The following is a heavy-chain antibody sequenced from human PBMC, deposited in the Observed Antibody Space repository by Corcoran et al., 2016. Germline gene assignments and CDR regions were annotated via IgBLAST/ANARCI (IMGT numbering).Heavy chain of an antibody. V-gene: IGHV3-74*01. Sequence: EVQLVESGGGLVQPGGSLRLSCAASGFTFSSYWMHWVRQAPGKGLVWVSRINSDGSSTSYADSVKGRFTISRDNAKNTLYLQINRLRAEDTAVYYCAREISDYDFWSGRDYWGQGTLVTVSS. CDR3: AREISDYDFWSGRDY. CDR2: INSDGSST. CDR1: GFTFSSYW. D-gene: IGHD3-3*01. J-gene: IGHJ4*02.